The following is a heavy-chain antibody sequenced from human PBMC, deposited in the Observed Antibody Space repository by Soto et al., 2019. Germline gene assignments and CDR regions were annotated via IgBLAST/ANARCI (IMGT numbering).Heavy chain of an antibody. CDR1: GGSFSGYY. CDR2: INHSGST. J-gene: IGHJ6*03. Sequence: SETLSLTCAVYGGSFSGYYWRWIRQPPGKGLEWIGEINHSGSTNYNPSLKSRVTISVDTSKNQFPLKLSSVTAADTAVYYCARGVVLKNYDFWSPRADYYYMDVWGKGTTVTVSS. D-gene: IGHD3-3*01. V-gene: IGHV4-34*01. CDR3: ARGVVLKNYDFWSPRADYYYMDV.